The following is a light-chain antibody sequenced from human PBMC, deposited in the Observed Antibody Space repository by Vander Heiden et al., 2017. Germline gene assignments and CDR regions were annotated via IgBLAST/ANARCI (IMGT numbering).Light chain of an antibody. V-gene: IGKV3-20*01. CDR1: QTISSTY. CDR2: GTF. J-gene: IGKJ1*01. CDR3: QQYLSSVWT. Sequence: VLTPSPGSLCLPPGETATLSCRTTQTISSTYLAWYHHRPGQGPRLLIYGTFNRATGIPDRFSGSRSGRDFTLTSRGLEPEDVGVYYCQQYLSSVWTCGRGTKVQIK.